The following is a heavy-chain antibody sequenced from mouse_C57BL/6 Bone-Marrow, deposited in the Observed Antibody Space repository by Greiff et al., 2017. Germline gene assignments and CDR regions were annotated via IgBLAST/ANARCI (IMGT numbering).Heavy chain of an antibody. J-gene: IGHJ4*01. D-gene: IGHD2-3*01. CDR1: GYTFTSYW. V-gene: IGHV1-64*01. CDR3: ASWLLFYYAMDY. CDR2: IHPNSGST. Sequence: QVQLQQPGAELVKPGASVKLSCKASGYTFTSYWMHWVKQRPGQGLEWIGMIHPNSGSTNYNEKFKSKATLTVDKSSSTAYMQLSSLTSEDSAVYYCASWLLFYYAMDYGGQGTSVTVSS.